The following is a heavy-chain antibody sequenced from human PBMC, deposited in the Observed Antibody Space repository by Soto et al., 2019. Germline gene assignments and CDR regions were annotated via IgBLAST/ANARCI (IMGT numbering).Heavy chain of an antibody. Sequence: QVQLQESGPGLVKPSQTLSLTCTVSGGSISSGDYYWSWIRQPPGKGLEWIGYIYYSGRTYYNPSLKSRVTLSLDTPSNQFSRRLSSLTAADTAVYYCATFGVIGEPFDYWGQGTLVTVSS. J-gene: IGHJ4*02. CDR3: ATFGVIGEPFDY. CDR1: GGSISSGDYY. D-gene: IGHD3-10*01. V-gene: IGHV4-30-4*01. CDR2: IYYSGRT.